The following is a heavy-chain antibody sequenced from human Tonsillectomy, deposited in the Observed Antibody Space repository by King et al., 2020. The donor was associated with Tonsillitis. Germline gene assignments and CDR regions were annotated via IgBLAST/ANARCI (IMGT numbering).Heavy chain of an antibody. Sequence: VQLVESGGGLVQPGRSLRLSCVASGFTFDDYAMHWVRQAPGKGLEWVSGISWNSGSIVYADSVKGRDTISRDNAKNSLYLKMNSLRAEDTALYYCAKSMALRPYGMDVWGQGTTVTVSS. CDR2: ISWNSGSI. J-gene: IGHJ6*02. CDR3: AKSMALRPYGMDV. D-gene: IGHD2/OR15-2a*01. V-gene: IGHV3-9*01. CDR1: GFTFDDYA.